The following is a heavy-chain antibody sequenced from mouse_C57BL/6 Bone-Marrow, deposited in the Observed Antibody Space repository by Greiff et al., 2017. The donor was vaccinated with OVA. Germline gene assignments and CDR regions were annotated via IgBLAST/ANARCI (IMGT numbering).Heavy chain of an antibody. CDR2: IHPNSGST. J-gene: IGHJ3*01. CDR1: GYTFTSYW. Sequence: QVQLQQPGAELVKPGASVKLSCKASGYTFTSYWMHWVKQRPGQGLEWIGMIHPNSGSTNYNEKFKSQATLTVDKSSSTAYMQLSSLTSEDSAVYYCERKERYKYLFAYWGQGTLVTVSA. CDR3: ERKERYKYLFAY. V-gene: IGHV1-64*01. D-gene: IGHD5-1*01.